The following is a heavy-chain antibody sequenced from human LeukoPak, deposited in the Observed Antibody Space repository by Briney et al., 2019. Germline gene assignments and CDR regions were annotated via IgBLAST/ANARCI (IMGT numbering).Heavy chain of an antibody. CDR2: IYYSGST. V-gene: IGHV4-39*07. J-gene: IGHJ5*02. Sequence: SETLSLTCTVSGGSISSSSYYWGWIRQPPGKGLEWIGSIYYSGSTYYNPSLKSRVTISVDTSKNQFSLKLSSVTAADTAVYYCASAYYYGSGNLEGWFDPWGQGTLVTVSS. CDR1: GGSISSSSYY. CDR3: ASAYYYGSGNLEGWFDP. D-gene: IGHD3-10*01.